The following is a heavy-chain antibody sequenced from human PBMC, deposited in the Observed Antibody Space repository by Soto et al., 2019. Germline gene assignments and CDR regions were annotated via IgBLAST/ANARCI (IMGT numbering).Heavy chain of an antibody. CDR2: ISGSGGST. CDR1: GFTFSSYA. J-gene: IGHJ4*02. Sequence: GGSLRFSCAASGFTFSSYAMSWVRQAPGKGLEWVSAISGSGGSTYYADSVKGRFTISRDNSKNTLYLQMNSLRAEDTAVYYCAKARGSYSNAPSFDYWGQGTLVTVSS. D-gene: IGHD1-26*01. V-gene: IGHV3-23*01. CDR3: AKARGSYSNAPSFDY.